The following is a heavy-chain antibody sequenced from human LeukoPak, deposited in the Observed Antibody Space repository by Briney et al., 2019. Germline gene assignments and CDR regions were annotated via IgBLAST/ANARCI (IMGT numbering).Heavy chain of an antibody. J-gene: IGHJ5*02. CDR2: ISAYNGDT. Sequence: ASVKVSCKASGYRFTSYGITWVRQAPGQGLEWMGWISAYNGDTNYAQKVQGRVTLTTDTSTSTAYMELKSLRSDDTAVYYCAREGYCSGGICYSTMNWFDPWGQGTLVTVSS. V-gene: IGHV1-18*01. CDR1: GYRFTSYG. D-gene: IGHD2-15*01. CDR3: AREGYCSGGICYSTMNWFDP.